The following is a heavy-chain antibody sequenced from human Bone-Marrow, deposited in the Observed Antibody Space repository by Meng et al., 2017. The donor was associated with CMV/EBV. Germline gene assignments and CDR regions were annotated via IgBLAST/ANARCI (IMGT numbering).Heavy chain of an antibody. Sequence: GESLKISCAASGFTFSSYAMHWVCQAPGKGLEWVAVISYDGSNKYYADSVKGRFTISRDNSKNTLYLQMNSLRAEDTAVYYCARDAQHYDFWSGYVYYYGMDVWGQGTTVTVSS. V-gene: IGHV3-30-3*01. J-gene: IGHJ6*02. CDR1: GFTFSSYA. CDR2: ISYDGSNK. D-gene: IGHD3-3*01. CDR3: ARDAQHYDFWSGYVYYYGMDV.